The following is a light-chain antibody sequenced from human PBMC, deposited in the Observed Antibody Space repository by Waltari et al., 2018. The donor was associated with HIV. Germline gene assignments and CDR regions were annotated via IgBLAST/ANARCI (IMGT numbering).Light chain of an antibody. CDR2: SNN. J-gene: IGLJ2*01. CDR1: SSNIGSKR. Sequence: QSVLTQPPSASGTPGQRVAISCSGSSSNIGSKRVTWSQQVSGAAHKLIINSNNQRPSGVPGRFSGSKSGTAGSLAISALQSEDEADYYCAAWDDNRNTVVFGGGTKLTVL. CDR3: AAWDDNRNTVV. V-gene: IGLV1-44*01.